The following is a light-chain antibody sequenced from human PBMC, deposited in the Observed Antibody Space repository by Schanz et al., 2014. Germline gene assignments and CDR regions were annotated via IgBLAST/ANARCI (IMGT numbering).Light chain of an antibody. CDR1: QSIGHY. J-gene: IGKJ1*01. CDR3: QQYGSSPRWT. V-gene: IGKV3-20*01. Sequence: EIVLTQSPATLSLSPGERATLSCRASQSIGHYLAWFQQKPGQAPRLVIYDVSKRATGIPARFSGSGSGTDFTLTISRLEPEDFAVYYCQQYGSSPRWTFGQGTKVEIK. CDR2: DVS.